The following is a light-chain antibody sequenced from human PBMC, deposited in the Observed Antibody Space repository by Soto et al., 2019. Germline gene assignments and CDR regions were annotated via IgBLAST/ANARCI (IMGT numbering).Light chain of an antibody. CDR1: SSNIGSNY. Sequence: QSVLTQPPSASGTPGQRVTISCSGSSSNIGSNYVYWYQQLPGAAPKLLIYRNDQRPSGVPDRLSGSKSGTSASLAISGLRSEDETEYYCATWDASLTGPVFGGGTKLTVL. V-gene: IGLV1-47*01. CDR3: ATWDASLTGPV. CDR2: RND. J-gene: IGLJ2*01.